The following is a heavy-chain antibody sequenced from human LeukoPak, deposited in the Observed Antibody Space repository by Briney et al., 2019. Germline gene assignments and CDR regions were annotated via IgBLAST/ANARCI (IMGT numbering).Heavy chain of an antibody. Sequence: ASVKVSCKASGYTFTNYFIHWTRQAAGQGLEWMEAINPSGGHTAYAQKFQGRVTLTRDTSTSTVYMELSSLRSEDTAVYYCARELTGGYLDYWGQGTVVTVSS. CDR2: INPSGGHT. CDR3: ARELTGGYLDY. V-gene: IGHV1-46*01. J-gene: IGHJ4*02. D-gene: IGHD7-27*01. CDR1: GYTFTNYF.